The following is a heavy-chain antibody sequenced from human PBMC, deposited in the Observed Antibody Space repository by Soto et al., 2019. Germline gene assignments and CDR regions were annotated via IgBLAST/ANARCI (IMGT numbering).Heavy chain of an antibody. D-gene: IGHD4-17*01. CDR1: GYTFTGYY. J-gene: IGHJ4*02. CDR2: INPNSGGT. V-gene: IGHV1-2*02. CDR3: ARGSDYGDYYFDY. Sequence: ASVKVSCKASGYTFTGYYMHWVRQAPGQGLEWMGWINPNSGGTNYAQKFQGRVTMTRDTSISTAYMELSRLRSDDTAVYYCARGSDYGDYYFDYWGQGTLVTVSS.